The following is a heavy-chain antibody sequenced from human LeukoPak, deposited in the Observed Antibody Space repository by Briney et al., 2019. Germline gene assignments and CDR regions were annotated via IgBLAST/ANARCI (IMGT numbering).Heavy chain of an antibody. CDR3: ARSAGATIRSSYFDY. CDR1: GGSISSYY. CDR2: IYTSGST. Sequence: SETLSLTCTVSGGSISSYYWCWIRQPAGKGLEWIGRIYTSGSTNYNPSLKSRVTMSVDTSKNQFSLKLSSVTAADTAVYYCARSAGATIRSSYFDYWGQGTLVTVSS. V-gene: IGHV4-4*07. D-gene: IGHD5-12*01. J-gene: IGHJ4*02.